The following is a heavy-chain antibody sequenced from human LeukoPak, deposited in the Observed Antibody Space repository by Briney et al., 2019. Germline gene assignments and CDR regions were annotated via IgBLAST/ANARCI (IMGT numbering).Heavy chain of an antibody. V-gene: IGHV1-2*02. CDR1: GYTFNDYY. J-gene: IGHJ4*02. D-gene: IGHD6-13*01. CDR2: VNPKIGGT. Sequence: ASVKVSCKASGYTFNDYYIHWVRQAHGLGLEWMGWVNPKIGGTKYAQRFQGRVTMTRDTSTTTAYMELTRLRSDDTAIYYCARGILQQQLVANWGQGTLVTVSS. CDR3: ARGILQQQLVAN.